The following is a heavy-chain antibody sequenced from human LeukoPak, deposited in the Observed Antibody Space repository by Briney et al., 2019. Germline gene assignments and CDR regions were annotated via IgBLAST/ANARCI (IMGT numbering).Heavy chain of an antibody. D-gene: IGHD3-3*01. V-gene: IGHV3-48*01. CDR3: ARGFWSGSDY. Sequence: GRSLRLSCAASGFTFSSYSMNWVRQAPGKGLEWVSYINRNGSTIYYADSVKGRFTISRDNVKNSLYLQMNSLRAEDTGVYYCARGFWSGSDYWGQGTLVTVSS. CDR1: GFTFSSYS. J-gene: IGHJ4*02. CDR2: INRNGSTI.